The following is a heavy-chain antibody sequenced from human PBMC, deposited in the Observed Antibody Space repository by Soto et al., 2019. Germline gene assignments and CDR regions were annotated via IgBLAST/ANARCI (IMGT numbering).Heavy chain of an antibody. CDR2: ISSNSGST. Sequence: GGSLRLSCAASGFSFSNSEMNWVRQAPGKGLEWISYISSNSGSTYYAESVKGRISISRDNAKNSLYLQMNSLRAEDTAVYYCAMFREDIVPGGFDPWGQGTLVTVSS. CDR1: GFSFSNSE. J-gene: IGHJ5*02. CDR3: AMFREDIVPGGFDP. V-gene: IGHV3-48*03. D-gene: IGHD3-9*01.